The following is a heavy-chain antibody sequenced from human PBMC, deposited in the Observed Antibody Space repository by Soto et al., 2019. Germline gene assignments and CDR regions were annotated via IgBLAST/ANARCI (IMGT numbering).Heavy chain of an antibody. CDR2: IIPIFGTA. CDR1: GYSFTSLD. Sequence: SVKVSCKASGYSFTSLDINWVRQTAGQGLEWMGGIIPIFGTANYAQKFQGRVTITADESTSTAYMELSSLRSEDTAVYYCAIEVGRSNQFDLWGQGTMVTVSS. V-gene: IGHV1-69*13. J-gene: IGHJ5*02. CDR3: AIEVGRSNQFDL. D-gene: IGHD6-13*01.